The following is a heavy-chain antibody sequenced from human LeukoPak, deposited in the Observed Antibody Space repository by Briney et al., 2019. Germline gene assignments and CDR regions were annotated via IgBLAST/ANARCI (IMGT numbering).Heavy chain of an antibody. CDR1: GGTFSSYT. CDR3: ASQYSSSSRVYFDY. J-gene: IGHJ4*02. D-gene: IGHD6-6*01. V-gene: IGHV1-69*02. Sequence: SVKVSCKASGGTFSSYTISWVRQAPGQGLEWMGRIIPILGIANYAQKFQGRVTITADKSTSTAYMELSSLRSEDTAVYYCASQYSSSSRVYFDYWGQGTLVTASS. CDR2: IIPILGIA.